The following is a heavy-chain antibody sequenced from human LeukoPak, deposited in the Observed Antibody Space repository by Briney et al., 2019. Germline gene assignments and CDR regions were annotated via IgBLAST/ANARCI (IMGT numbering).Heavy chain of an antibody. CDR3: AKGSGSYRPGAFDI. D-gene: IGHD1-26*01. CDR1: GFTFNIYT. V-gene: IGHV3-23*01. Sequence: GETLRLSCAASGFTFNIYTMSWVRQAPGKGLEWVSAISGSGGSTYYADSVKGRFTISRDNSKNTLYLQMNSLRAEDTAVYYCAKGSGSYRPGAFDIWGQGTMVTVSS. J-gene: IGHJ3*02. CDR2: ISGSGGST.